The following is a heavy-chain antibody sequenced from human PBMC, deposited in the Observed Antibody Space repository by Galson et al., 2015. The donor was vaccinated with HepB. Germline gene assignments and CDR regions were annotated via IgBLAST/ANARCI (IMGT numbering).Heavy chain of an antibody. CDR2: ISWNSGSI. Sequence: SLRLSCAASGFTFDDYAMHWVRQAPGKGLEWVSGISWNSGSIGYADSVKGRFTISRDNAKNSLYLQMNSLRAEDTAFYYCAKDIKAYNYGEFDFWGQGTLVTVSS. V-gene: IGHV3-9*01. CDR1: GFTFDDYA. J-gene: IGHJ4*02. D-gene: IGHD5-18*01. CDR3: AKDIKAYNYGEFDF.